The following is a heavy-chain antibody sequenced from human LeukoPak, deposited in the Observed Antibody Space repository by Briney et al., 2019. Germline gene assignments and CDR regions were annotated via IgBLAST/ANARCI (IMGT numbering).Heavy chain of an antibody. J-gene: IGHJ4*02. CDR1: GYIFTSHY. D-gene: IGHD3-10*01. CDR3: ARCDFNSGSYYSDY. V-gene: IGHV1-46*01. CDR2: IHPIGGST. Sequence: ASVKVSCKASGYIFTSHYIQWARQVPGQGLEWMGLIHPIGGSTTYAQRFQGRVTMTRDTATSTVYMELRSLRSEDTAIYYCARCDFNSGSYYSDYWGQGSMVTVSS.